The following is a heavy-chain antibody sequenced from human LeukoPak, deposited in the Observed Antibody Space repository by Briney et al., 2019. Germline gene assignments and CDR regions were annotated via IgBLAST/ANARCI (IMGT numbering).Heavy chain of an antibody. CDR3: ARAAVALAPKNNWFDP. CDR2: IYTSGST. V-gene: IGHV4-61*02. J-gene: IGHJ5*02. D-gene: IGHD6-19*01. CDR1: GGSISSGSYY. Sequence: SETQSLTCTVSGGSISSGSYYWSWIRQPAGKGLEWIGRIYTSGSTNYNPSLKSRVTISVDTSKNQFSLKLSSVTAADTAVYYCARAAVALAPKNNWFDPWGQGTLVTVSS.